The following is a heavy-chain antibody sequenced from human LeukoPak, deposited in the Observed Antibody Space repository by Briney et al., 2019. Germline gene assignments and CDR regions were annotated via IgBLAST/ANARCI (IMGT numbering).Heavy chain of an antibody. Sequence: GGSLRLSCAASGFTFSSYSMNWVRQAPGKGLEWVSYISSSSSTIYYADSVKGRFTISRDNAKNSLYLQMNSLRAEDTAVYYCARVGYCSGGSGPVCYYYYMDVWGKGTTVTVSS. CDR3: ARVGYCSGGSGPVCYYYYMDV. V-gene: IGHV3-48*01. J-gene: IGHJ6*03. D-gene: IGHD2-15*01. CDR2: ISSSSSTI. CDR1: GFTFSSYS.